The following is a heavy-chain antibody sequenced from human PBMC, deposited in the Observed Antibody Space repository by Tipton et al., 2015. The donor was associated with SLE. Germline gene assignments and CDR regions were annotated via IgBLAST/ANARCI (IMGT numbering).Heavy chain of an antibody. V-gene: IGHV3-9*01. CDR1: GFAFEVYA. J-gene: IGHJ6*03. CDR2: INWNSVSF. D-gene: IGHD3-22*01. CDR3: AKDSDRVYYYIDA. Sequence: SLRLSCAASGFAFEVYAMHWVRQVPGKGLEWVAGINWNSVSFHYADSVRGRFTISRDNAKNSLYLQMNNLRTEDTGLYFCAKDSDRVYYYIDAWGKGTTVTVSS.